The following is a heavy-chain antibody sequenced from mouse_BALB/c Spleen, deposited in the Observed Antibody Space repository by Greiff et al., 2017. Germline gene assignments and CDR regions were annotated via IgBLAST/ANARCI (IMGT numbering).Heavy chain of an antibody. CDR2: IWSGGST. Sequence: VQLKESGPGLVQPSQSLSITCTVSGFSLTSYGVHWVRQSPGKGLEWLGVIWSGGSTDYNAAFISRLSISKDNSKSQVFFKMNSLQANDTAIYYCAREGYGNYPSFAYWGQGTLVTVSA. D-gene: IGHD2-1*01. CDR3: AREGYGNYPSFAY. CDR1: GFSLTSYG. J-gene: IGHJ3*01. V-gene: IGHV2-2*02.